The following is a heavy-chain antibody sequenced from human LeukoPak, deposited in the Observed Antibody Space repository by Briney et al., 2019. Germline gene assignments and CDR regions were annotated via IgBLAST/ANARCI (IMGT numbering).Heavy chain of an antibody. CDR1: GFTFNTFN. CDR2: ITSGGDYI. J-gene: IGHJ4*02. Sequence: GGSLRLSCAASGFTFNTFNMNWIRQAPGKGLEWVSSITSGGDYIYYADSVKGRFTTSRDNAKNSLSLQLNSLRVEDTAVYYCARGHYDVLAASYKWTPDYWGQGTLVTVSS. CDR3: ARGHYDVLAASYKWTPDY. D-gene: IGHD3-9*01. V-gene: IGHV3-21*01.